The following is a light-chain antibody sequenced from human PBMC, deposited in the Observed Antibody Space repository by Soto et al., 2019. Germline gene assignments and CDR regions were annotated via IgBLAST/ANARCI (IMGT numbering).Light chain of an antibody. Sequence: QSVLTQPASVSGSPGQSITISCTGTSSDVGGYNYVSWYQQHPGKAPKLMIYDVTNRPSGVSNRFSGSKSGNTASLTISGRQAEDEDDYYCSSYTSSSTPLVFGGGTKLTVL. CDR1: SSDVGGYNY. CDR3: SSYTSSSTPLV. J-gene: IGLJ3*02. V-gene: IGLV2-14*01. CDR2: DVT.